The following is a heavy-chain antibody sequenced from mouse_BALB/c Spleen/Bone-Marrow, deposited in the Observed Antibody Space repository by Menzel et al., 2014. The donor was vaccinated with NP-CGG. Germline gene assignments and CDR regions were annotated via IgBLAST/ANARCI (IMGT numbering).Heavy chain of an antibody. CDR2: IDPSDSET. V-gene: IGHV1-69*02. CDR3: ARSGCNYVAWFAY. CDR1: GYTFTRDW. Sequence: QVQLQQSGAGVVKPGDPVKLTCKASGYTFTRDWMHWVRQRPGRGLEWIGKIDPSDSETHYNHEFKDKATLTVDKSSSTAYIQLSSLTSEDSAGYFCARSGCNYVAWFAYWGQETVVKVSA. D-gene: IGHD2-1*01. J-gene: IGHJ3*01.